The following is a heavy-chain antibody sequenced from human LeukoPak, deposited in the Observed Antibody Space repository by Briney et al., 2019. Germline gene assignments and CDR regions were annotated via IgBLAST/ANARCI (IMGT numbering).Heavy chain of an antibody. Sequence: HSGGSLRLSCAASGFTFSSYGMHWVRQAPGKGLEWVAVISNDGSSKYYADSVKGRFTISRDNSKNTLYLQMNSLRTEDTAVYYCAKDRTTVTTVYWGQGTLVTVSS. J-gene: IGHJ4*02. CDR1: GFTFSSYG. CDR3: AKDRTTVTTVY. CDR2: ISNDGSSK. D-gene: IGHD4-17*01. V-gene: IGHV3-30*18.